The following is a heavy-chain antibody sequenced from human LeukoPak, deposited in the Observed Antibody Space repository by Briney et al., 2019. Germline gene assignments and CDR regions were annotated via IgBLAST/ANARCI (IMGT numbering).Heavy chain of an antibody. D-gene: IGHD6-19*01. CDR2: ISGSGGST. Sequence: GGSLRLSCAVSGFTFSSYGMSWVRQAPGKGLEWVSTISGSGGSTYYADSVKGRFTISRDNSKNTLHLQMNSLRAEDTAVYYCAKRGDETTQQWLVLYYFDYWGQGTLVTVSS. J-gene: IGHJ4*02. V-gene: IGHV3-23*01. CDR1: GFTFSSYG. CDR3: AKRGDETTQQWLVLYYFDY.